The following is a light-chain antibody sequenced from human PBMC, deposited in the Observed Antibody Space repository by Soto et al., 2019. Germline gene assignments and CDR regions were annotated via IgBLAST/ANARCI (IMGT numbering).Light chain of an antibody. CDR3: AAWDDSLIGYV. V-gene: IGLV1-44*01. CDR1: SSNIGSNT. CDR2: SND. J-gene: IGLJ1*01. Sequence: QSVLTQPPSASGTPGQRVTISCSGSSSNIGSNTVNWYQQLPGTAPKLLIYSNDQRPSGVPDRFSGSKSGTSASLAISGLQSEDDADYYCAAWDDSLIGYVFGTGTKVTVL.